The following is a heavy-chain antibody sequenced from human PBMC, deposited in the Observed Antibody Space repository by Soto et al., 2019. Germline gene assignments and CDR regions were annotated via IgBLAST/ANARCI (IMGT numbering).Heavy chain of an antibody. CDR1: GGTFSSYA. J-gene: IGHJ6*02. CDR2: IIPIFGTA. D-gene: IGHD3-10*01. CDR3: ARGTITMVRGVIPLSLYGMDV. Sequence: SVKVSFKASGGTFSSYAISWVRQAPGQGLEWMGGIIPIFGTANYAQKFQGRVTITADESTSKAYMELSSLRSEDTAVYYCARGTITMVRGVIPLSLYGMDVWGQGTTVTVSS. V-gene: IGHV1-69*13.